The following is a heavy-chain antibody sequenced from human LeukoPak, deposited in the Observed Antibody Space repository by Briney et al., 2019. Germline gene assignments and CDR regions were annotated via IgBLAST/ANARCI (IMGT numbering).Heavy chain of an antibody. Sequence: PGGSLRLSCAAPGLIVSRNYMTWVRQAPGKGLEWLSVIYSDGSTHYADSVKDRFIISRDNSKNTLYLQMNTLRAEDTAVYYCARVTPPTDWGQGTQVTVSS. CDR1: GLIVSRNY. J-gene: IGHJ4*02. D-gene: IGHD1-14*01. CDR2: IYSDGST. V-gene: IGHV3-66*01. CDR3: ARVTPPTD.